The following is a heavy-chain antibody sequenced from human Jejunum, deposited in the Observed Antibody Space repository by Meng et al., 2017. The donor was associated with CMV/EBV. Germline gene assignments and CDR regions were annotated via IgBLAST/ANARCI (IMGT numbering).Heavy chain of an antibody. CDR3: TTLYGDSIS. D-gene: IGHD4-17*01. V-gene: IGHV4-4*02. Sequence: QGQLHEAGPGLVKPSASLSLTCDVSGGSIRNEQWWRWVRQAPGKGVEWIGEIYHSGRTNYNPSVKSRVSMSVDKSQNHFSLRLSSVTAADTAVYYCTTLYGDSISWGQGTLVTVSS. J-gene: IGHJ4*02. CDR1: GGSIRNEQW. CDR2: IYHSGRT.